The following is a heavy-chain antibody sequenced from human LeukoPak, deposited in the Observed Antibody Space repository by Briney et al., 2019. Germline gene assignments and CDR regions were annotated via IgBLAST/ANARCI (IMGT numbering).Heavy chain of an antibody. D-gene: IGHD6-19*01. CDR2: ISPRGDTI. V-gene: IGHV3-11*01. J-gene: IGHJ4*02. CDR1: GFTFSDYY. Sequence: GGSLRLSCAASGFTFSDYYMIWIRQAPGKGLDWLSYISPRGDTIYYADSVKGRFTVSRDNDKNSLYLQLNSLRDEDTAMYYCARDRSGGWYPETDYWGQGTLVTVSS. CDR3: ARDRSGGWYPETDY.